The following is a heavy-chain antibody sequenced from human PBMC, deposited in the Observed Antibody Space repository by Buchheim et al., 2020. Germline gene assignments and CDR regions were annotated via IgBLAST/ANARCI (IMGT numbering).Heavy chain of an antibody. CDR3: ARETWATSFDH. Sequence: EVQLVESGGGLVKPGGSLKISCTGSGFNFKNFNINWVRQAPGQGLEWVSAISSASKYIYYIDSVRGRFTISRDDAKNSVYLQMNSLRADDTAVYFCARETWATSFDHWGQGTL. D-gene: IGHD3-16*01. CDR2: ISSASKYI. J-gene: IGHJ4*02. V-gene: IGHV3-21*06. CDR1: GFNFKNFN.